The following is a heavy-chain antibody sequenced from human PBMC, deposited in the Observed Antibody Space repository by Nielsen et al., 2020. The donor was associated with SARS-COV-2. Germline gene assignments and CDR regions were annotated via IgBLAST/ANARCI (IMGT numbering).Heavy chain of an antibody. D-gene: IGHD3-16*01. CDR2: INSDGSST. J-gene: IGHJ4*02. V-gene: IGHV3-74*01. Sequence: GGSLRLFCAASAFTFSTYWMHWVRQAPGKGLVWVSRINSDGSSTSYADSVKGRFTISRDNAKNTLYLQMNSLRAEDTAVYYCVRGLQVPNGLAHRWGQGTLVTVSS. CDR1: AFTFSTYW. CDR3: VRGLQVPNGLAHR.